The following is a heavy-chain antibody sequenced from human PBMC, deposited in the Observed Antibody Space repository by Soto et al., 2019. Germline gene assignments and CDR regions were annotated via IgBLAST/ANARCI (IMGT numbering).Heavy chain of an antibody. CDR2: IIPIFGTA. D-gene: IGHD3-16*01. CDR3: ASQLRLRGGPPAFDI. CDR1: GGTFSSYA. Sequence: SVKVSCKASGGTFSSYAISWVRQAPGQGLEWMGGIIPIFGTANYAQKFQGRVTITADEPTSTAYMELSSLRSEDTAVYYCASQLRLRGGPPAFDIWGQGTLVT. J-gene: IGHJ3*02. V-gene: IGHV1-69*13.